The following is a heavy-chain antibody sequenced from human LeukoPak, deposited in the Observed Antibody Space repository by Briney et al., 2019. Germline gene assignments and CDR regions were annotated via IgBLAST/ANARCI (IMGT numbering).Heavy chain of an antibody. V-gene: IGHV4-34*01. CDR3: VREAPGDRTLS. CDR1: GGSFSGYY. J-gene: IGHJ5*02. D-gene: IGHD7-27*01. CDR2: IDHTGRT. Sequence: PSETLSLTCDVYGGSFSGYYRSWLRQPPGQGLEWVGEIDHTGRTNHNPSLKGRVSISIDTYKNHFSLRLISVTAADTAVYYCVREAPGDRTLSWGQGTLVTVSS.